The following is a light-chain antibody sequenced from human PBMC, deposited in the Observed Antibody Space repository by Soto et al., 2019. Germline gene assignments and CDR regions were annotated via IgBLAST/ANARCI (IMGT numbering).Light chain of an antibody. CDR2: ADS. CDR1: QSVSGY. CDR3: QQRCNWPIT. J-gene: IGKJ5*01. V-gene: IGKV3-11*01. Sequence: EIVLTQSPATLSLSPGETATLSCRASQSVSGYIGWYQQKPGQAPRLLIYADSNRATGIPARFSGSGSGTDFTLTISSLEPEDFSVYYCQQRCNWPITFGQGTRLEIK.